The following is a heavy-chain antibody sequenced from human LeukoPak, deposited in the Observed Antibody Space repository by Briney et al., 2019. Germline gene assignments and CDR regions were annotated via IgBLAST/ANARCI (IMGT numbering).Heavy chain of an antibody. CDR3: ARSYYYDSSGYYPLY. D-gene: IGHD3-22*01. CDR1: GGTFSSYA. J-gene: IGHJ4*02. V-gene: IGHV1-69*04. Sequence: SVKVSCKASGGTFSSYAISWVRQAPGQGLEWMGRIIPILGIANYAQKFQGRVTITADKSTSTAYMELSSLRSEDTAVYYCARSYYYDSSGYYPLYWGQGTLVTVSS. CDR2: IIPILGIA.